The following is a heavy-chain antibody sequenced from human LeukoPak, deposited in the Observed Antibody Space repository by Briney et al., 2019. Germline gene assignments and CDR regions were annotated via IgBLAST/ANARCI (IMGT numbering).Heavy chain of an antibody. J-gene: IGHJ5*02. CDR2: ISGSGGET. CDR3: AKVSLLWFGDRPSGFDP. V-gene: IGHV3-23*01. D-gene: IGHD3-10*01. Sequence: GGSLRLSCAASGFTFSNYAMSWVRQAPGKGLEWVSGISGSGGETFYADSVKGRFTISRDNSKNTLYLQMNSLRAEDTAVYYCAKVSLLWFGDRPSGFDPWGQGTLVTVSS. CDR1: GFTFSNYA.